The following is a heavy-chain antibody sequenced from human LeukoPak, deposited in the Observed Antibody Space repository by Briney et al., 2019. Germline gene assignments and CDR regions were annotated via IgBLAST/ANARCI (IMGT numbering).Heavy chain of an antibody. CDR1: GGSISSYY. CDR3: ARADDYGDYNHYFDY. J-gene: IGHJ4*02. CDR2: IYYSGST. Sequence: SETLSLTCTVSGGSISSYYWSWIRQPPGKGLEWIGSIYYSGSTNYNPSLKSRVTISVDTSKNQFSLKLSSVTAADTAVYYCARADDYGDYNHYFDYWGQGTLVTVSS. V-gene: IGHV4-59*01. D-gene: IGHD4-17*01.